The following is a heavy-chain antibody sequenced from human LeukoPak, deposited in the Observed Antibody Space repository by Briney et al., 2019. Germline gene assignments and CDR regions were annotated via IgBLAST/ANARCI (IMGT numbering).Heavy chain of an antibody. CDR3: ARHLRTPHYDFWSGYYWWFDP. CDR1: GDSISSNNW. Sequence: SETLSLTCAVSGDSISSNNWWSWVRQPPGKGLEWIGEIYHSGSTNYNPSLKSRVTISVDTSKNQFSLKLSSVTAADTAVYYCARHLRTPHYDFWSGYYWWFDPWGQGTLVTVSS. CDR2: IYHSGST. V-gene: IGHV4-4*02. D-gene: IGHD3-3*01. J-gene: IGHJ5*02.